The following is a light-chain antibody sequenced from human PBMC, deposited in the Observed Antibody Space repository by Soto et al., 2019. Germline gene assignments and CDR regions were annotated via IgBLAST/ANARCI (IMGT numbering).Light chain of an antibody. CDR1: QSVSSY. J-gene: IGKJ2*01. CDR3: QQRSNWPPYT. Sequence: IVLTQSPATLSLSPGERATLSCRASQSVSSYLAWYQQKPGQAPRLLIYDASNRATGIPARFSGSGSGTDFTLTISSLEPEAFAVYYCQQRSNWPPYTFGQGNKLEIK. CDR2: DAS. V-gene: IGKV3-11*01.